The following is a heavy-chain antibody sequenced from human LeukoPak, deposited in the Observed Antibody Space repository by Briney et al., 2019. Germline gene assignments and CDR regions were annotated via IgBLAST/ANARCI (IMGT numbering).Heavy chain of an antibody. CDR2: ISAYTGNT. D-gene: IGHD3-10*01. CDR3: TGNYYGSGSYADFDY. CDR1: GYTFTTYA. Sequence: ASVKVSCKASGYTFTTYAITWVRQAPGQGLEYLGWISAYTGNTNYAENLQDRVTLTTDTSTSTAYMELRSLTSDDTAVYYCTGNYYGSGSYADFDYWGQGTLVTVSS. J-gene: IGHJ4*02. V-gene: IGHV1-18*01.